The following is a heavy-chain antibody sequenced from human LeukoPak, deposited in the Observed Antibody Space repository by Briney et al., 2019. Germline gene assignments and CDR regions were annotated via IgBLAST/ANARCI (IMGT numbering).Heavy chain of an antibody. CDR2: ISSSGSTI. J-gene: IGHJ5*02. D-gene: IGHD2-2*01. Sequence: GGSLRLSCAASGFTFSSYEMNWVRQAPGKGLEWVSYISSSGSTIYYADSVKGRFTISRDNAKNSLYLQMNSLRAEDTAVYYCARGGYLAMNWFDPWGQGTLVTVSS. CDR3: ARGGYLAMNWFDP. CDR1: GFTFSSYE. V-gene: IGHV3-48*03.